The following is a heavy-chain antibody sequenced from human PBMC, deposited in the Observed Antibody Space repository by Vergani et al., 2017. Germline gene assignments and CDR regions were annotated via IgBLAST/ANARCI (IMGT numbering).Heavy chain of an antibody. D-gene: IGHD2-21*01. Sequence: VQLVQSGAEVRKPGASVTVSCTASGYIFKNYYIHWLRQAPGQAFEWMGILNPTTGHTTSAQKFMGRVDMTRDPSTDTSTRTVQMTLSSLRSEDTDVYYCARSIEYCAGATCQAYYFDHWGQGTRVTVSS. V-gene: IGHV1-46*02. CDR3: ARSIEYCAGATCQAYYFDH. CDR1: GYIFKNYY. CDR2: LNPTTGHT. J-gene: IGHJ5*02.